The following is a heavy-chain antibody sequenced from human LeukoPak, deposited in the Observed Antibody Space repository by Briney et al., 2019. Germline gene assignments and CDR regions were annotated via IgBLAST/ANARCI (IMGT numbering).Heavy chain of an antibody. J-gene: IGHJ4*02. CDR2: IFTSGST. D-gene: IGHD2-2*01. CDR3: ARGYCSSTSCYWRY. V-gene: IGHV4-61*02. Sequence: SETLSLTCTVSGGSIRSGSYYWSWIRQPAGKGLEWLGRIFTSGSTNYNPSLKSRVTISVDTPKNQFSLKLSSVTAADTAVYYCARGYCSSTSCYWRYWGQGTLVTVSS. CDR1: GGSIRSGSYY.